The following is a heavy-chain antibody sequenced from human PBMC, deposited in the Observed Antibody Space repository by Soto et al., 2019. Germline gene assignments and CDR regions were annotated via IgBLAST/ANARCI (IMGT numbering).Heavy chain of an antibody. CDR2: IITFFGAA. D-gene: IGHD1-1*01. CDR3: ARGGKERFRGSGMDV. V-gene: IGHV1-69*01. CDR1: GGRFSTYA. J-gene: IGHJ6*02. Sequence: QVQLVQSGAEVRKPGSSVRVSCKASGGRFSTYAFNWVRQAPGQGLEWLGGIITFFGAAMYAQKFQGRVTIIADEFTTTAYMELSGLRSEDTAVYYCARGGKERFRGSGMDVWGQGTTVTVSS.